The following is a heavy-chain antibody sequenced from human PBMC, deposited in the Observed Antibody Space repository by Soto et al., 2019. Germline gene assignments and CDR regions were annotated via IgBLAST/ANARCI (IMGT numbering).Heavy chain of an antibody. CDR1: GGSFSGYY. CDR3: ARWGRRRRFGELLQKGTRGPDYYYYYGMDV. CDR2: INHSGST. D-gene: IGHD3-10*01. Sequence: QVQLQQWGAGLLKPSETLSLTCAVYGGSFSGYYWSWIRQPPGKGLEWIGEINHSGSTNYNPSLKSRVTISVDTSKNQFSLKLSSVTAADTAVYYCARWGRRRRFGELLQKGTRGPDYYYYYGMDVWGQGTTVTVSS. J-gene: IGHJ6*02. V-gene: IGHV4-34*01.